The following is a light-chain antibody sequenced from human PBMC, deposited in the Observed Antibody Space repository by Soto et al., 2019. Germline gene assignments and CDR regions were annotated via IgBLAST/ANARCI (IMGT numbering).Light chain of an antibody. Sequence: QSVLTQPPSVSGAPGQRVTISCTGSSSNIGAGYDVHWYQQLPGTAPKLLIDGNSNRPSGVPDRFSGSKSGTSASLAITGLQAEDEADYYCQSYDSSYVFGTGTKVTVL. CDR2: GNS. J-gene: IGLJ1*01. CDR3: QSYDSSYV. CDR1: SSNIGAGYD. V-gene: IGLV1-40*01.